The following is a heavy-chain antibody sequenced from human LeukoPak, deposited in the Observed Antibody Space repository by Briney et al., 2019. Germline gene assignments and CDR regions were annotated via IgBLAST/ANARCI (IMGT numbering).Heavy chain of an antibody. CDR1: GYDFTTIW. J-gene: IGHJ4*02. CDR3: AREGMSAAVLDY. V-gene: IGHV5-51*01. D-gene: IGHD6-13*01. Sequence: GESLKISCQGFGYDFTTIWIGWVRQMPGKGLEWMGIIYPRDSDTRYSPSFKGQVTISVDKSISTAYLQWSSLKASDTAMYYCAREGMSAAVLDYWGQGTLVTVSS. CDR2: IYPRDSDT.